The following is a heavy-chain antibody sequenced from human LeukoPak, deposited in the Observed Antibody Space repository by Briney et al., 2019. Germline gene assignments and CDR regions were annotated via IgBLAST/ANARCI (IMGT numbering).Heavy chain of an antibody. V-gene: IGHV3-74*01. CDR3: TRSPSLGGRYWGFDY. CDR2: LSPDGSSS. CDR1: GFTFSTYW. J-gene: IGHJ4*02. Sequence: AGGSLRLSCAASGFTFSTYWMHWVRQAPGKGLVWVSRLSPDGSSSIYADSVKGRFTVSRDNAKNTLYLQMNSLRAEDTAVYYCTRSPSLGGRYWGFDYWGQGALVSLSS. D-gene: IGHD1-26*01.